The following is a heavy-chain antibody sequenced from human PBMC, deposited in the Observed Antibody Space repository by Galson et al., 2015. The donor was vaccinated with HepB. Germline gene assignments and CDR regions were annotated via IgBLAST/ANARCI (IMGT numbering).Heavy chain of an antibody. CDR1: GFSLTSNAVG. Sequence: PALVKPTQTLTLTCTFSGFSLTSNAVGVGWIRQPPGKALEWLALIYWDDDNHYSPSLKSRLSITKDTSKNQVVLTMTNMDPVDTATYYCAHGSGWLFDYWGQGTLATVSS. D-gene: IGHD6-19*01. J-gene: IGHJ4*02. CDR3: AHGSGWLFDY. CDR2: IYWDDDN. V-gene: IGHV2-5*02.